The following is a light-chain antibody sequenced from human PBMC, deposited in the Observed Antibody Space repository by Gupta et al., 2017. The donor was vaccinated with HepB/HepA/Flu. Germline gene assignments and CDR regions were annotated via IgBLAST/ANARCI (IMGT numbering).Light chain of an antibody. CDR3: QSYDRSLSGWV. Sequence: QSVLTQPPSVSGAPGQRVIISCTGSGANIGSGYVVHWYQQLPGTAPKLLIFDNNKRPSGVPDRFSGSKSGASASLAITGLQADDEAVYFCQSYDRSLSGWVFGGGTKLTVL. V-gene: IGLV1-40*01. CDR2: DNN. CDR1: GANIGSGYV. J-gene: IGLJ3*02.